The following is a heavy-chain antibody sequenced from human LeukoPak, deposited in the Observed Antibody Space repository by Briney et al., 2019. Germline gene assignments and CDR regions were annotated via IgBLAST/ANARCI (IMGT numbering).Heavy chain of an antibody. CDR2: INPKSGGS. J-gene: IGHJ5*02. V-gene: IGHV1-2*02. CDR1: AYTFTGYY. CDR3: ASSWYYYDSSGYYNNWFDP. D-gene: IGHD3-22*01. Sequence: ASVKVSCKASAYTFTGYYIYWVRQAPGQGLEWMGWINPKSGGSNYAQKFQGRVTITADESTSTAYMELSSLRSEDTAVYYCASSWYYYDSSGYYNNWFDPWGQGTLVTVSS.